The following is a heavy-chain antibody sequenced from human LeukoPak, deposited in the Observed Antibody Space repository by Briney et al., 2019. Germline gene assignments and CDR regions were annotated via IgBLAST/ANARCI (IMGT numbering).Heavy chain of an antibody. J-gene: IGHJ4*02. D-gene: IGHD2-2*01. CDR1: EFTFSSYA. V-gene: IGHV3-23*01. CDR3: AKDRRAYSSSSCYYRFDY. Sequence: GGSLTPSCAASEFTFSSYAMSWVRQAPGKGLEWVSAISDSGGSTYYADSVKGRFTVSRDNSKNTMYLQMNSLRAEDTAVYYCAKDRRAYSSSSCYYRFDYWGQGTLVTVSS. CDR2: ISDSGGST.